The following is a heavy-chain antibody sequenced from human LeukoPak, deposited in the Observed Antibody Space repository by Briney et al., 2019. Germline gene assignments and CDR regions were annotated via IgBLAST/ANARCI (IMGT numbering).Heavy chain of an antibody. J-gene: IGHJ3*01. Sequence: GGSLRLSCAASGFTFSSYSMNWVRQAPGKGLEWVSSISSSSSYIYYADSVKGRFTISRDNAKNSLYLQMNSLRAEDTAVYYCARGEDFWSGTDAFDVWGQGTMVTVSS. CDR1: GFTFSSYS. V-gene: IGHV3-21*01. D-gene: IGHD3-3*01. CDR2: ISSSSSYI. CDR3: ARGEDFWSGTDAFDV.